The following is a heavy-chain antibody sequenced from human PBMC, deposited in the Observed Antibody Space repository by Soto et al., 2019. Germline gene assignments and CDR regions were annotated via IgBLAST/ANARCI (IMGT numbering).Heavy chain of an antibody. J-gene: IGHJ4*02. Sequence: SAKVSFRTSWYTFSSYSINWVRQAPGQGLEWMAWISTNSGNTHYAERLQGRVTVTLDKTARTAFMEMWGLTSDDTAVYFCARDNGYYDFWGQGTLVTVSS. CDR2: ISTNSGNT. V-gene: IGHV1-18*01. D-gene: IGHD2-8*01. CDR3: ARDNGYYDF. CDR1: WYTFSSYS.